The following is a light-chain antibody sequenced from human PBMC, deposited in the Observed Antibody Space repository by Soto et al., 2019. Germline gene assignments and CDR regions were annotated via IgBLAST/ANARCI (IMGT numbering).Light chain of an antibody. CDR1: SSDVGSYNL. CDR3: CSYAGSSTVV. J-gene: IGLJ3*02. Sequence: QSALTQPASVSGSPGQSITISCTGTSSDVGSYNLVSWYQQHPGKAPKLMIYEVSNRPSGVSNRFSGSKSGNTASLTISGLQAEDEADYYCCSYAGSSTVVFGGGTKVTVL. CDR2: EVS. V-gene: IGLV2-23*02.